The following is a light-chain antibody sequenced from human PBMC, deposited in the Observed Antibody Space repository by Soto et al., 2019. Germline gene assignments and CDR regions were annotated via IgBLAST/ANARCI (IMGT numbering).Light chain of an antibody. V-gene: IGKV3-20*01. J-gene: IGKJ1*01. Sequence: EIVLTQSPGTLSLSPGERATLSCRASQSVGSSFLAWYQQRPGQGPRLLIYGASSRATGIPDRFSGSGSGTDFTLSISRLEPEDFAVYYCQEYGSSPRTFGQGTKVLIK. CDR1: QSVGSSF. CDR2: GAS. CDR3: QEYGSSPRT.